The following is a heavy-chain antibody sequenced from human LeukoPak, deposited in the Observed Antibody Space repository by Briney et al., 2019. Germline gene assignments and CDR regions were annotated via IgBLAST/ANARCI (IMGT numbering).Heavy chain of an antibody. CDR1: GYTFTSYY. CDR2: IYPRDGST. Sequence: ASVKVSCKASGYTFTSYYIHWVRQAPGQGLEWMGVIYPRDGSTSYAQKFQGRVTVTRDTSTSTVHMELSGLRSEDTAVYYCAGDQEGFDYWGQGTLVTVSS. V-gene: IGHV1-46*01. CDR3: AGDQEGFDY. J-gene: IGHJ4*02.